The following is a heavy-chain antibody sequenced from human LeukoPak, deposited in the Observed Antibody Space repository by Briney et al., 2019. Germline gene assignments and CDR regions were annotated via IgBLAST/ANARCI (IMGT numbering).Heavy chain of an antibody. J-gene: IGHJ6*03. V-gene: IGHV1-46*01. CDR1: GYTFTSYY. CDR3: ARDSQEYNYYMDV. CDR2: INPSGGGT. Sequence: GASVKVSCKASGYTFTSYYMHWVRQAPGQGLEWMGIINPSGGGTSYAQKFQGRVTMTRDMSTSTVYMELSSLRSEDTAVYYCARDSQEYNYYMDVWGKGTTVTVSS. D-gene: IGHD6-6*01.